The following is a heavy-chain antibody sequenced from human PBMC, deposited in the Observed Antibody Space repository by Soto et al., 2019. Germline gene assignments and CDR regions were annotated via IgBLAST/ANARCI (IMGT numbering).Heavy chain of an antibody. V-gene: IGHV1-18*01. Sequence: GASVKVPCKASGYTFTSYGISWVRQAPGQGLEWMGWISAYNGNTNYAQKLQGRVTMTTDTSTSTAYMELRSLRSDDTAVYYCARDLKRVATTVGWFDPWGQGTLVTVSS. CDR3: ARDLKRVATTVGWFDP. J-gene: IGHJ5*02. CDR1: GYTFTSYG. D-gene: IGHD5-12*01. CDR2: ISAYNGNT.